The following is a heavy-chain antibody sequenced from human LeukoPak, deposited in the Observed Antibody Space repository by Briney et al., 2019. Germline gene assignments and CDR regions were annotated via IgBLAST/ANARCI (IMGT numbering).Heavy chain of an antibody. J-gene: IGHJ3*02. CDR3: ASVVVAATRGFFRAALDAFDI. D-gene: IGHD2-15*01. Sequence: ASVKVSCKASGYTFTSYAMNWVRQAPGQGLEWMGWINTNTGNPTYAQGFTGRFVFSLDTSVSTAYLQISSLKAEDTAVYYCASVVVAATRGFFRAALDAFDIWGQGTMVTVSS. CDR1: GYTFTSYA. V-gene: IGHV7-4-1*02. CDR2: INTNTGNP.